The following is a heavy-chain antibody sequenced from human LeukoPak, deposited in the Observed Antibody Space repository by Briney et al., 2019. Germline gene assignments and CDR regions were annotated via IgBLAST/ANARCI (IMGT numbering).Heavy chain of an antibody. Sequence: SETLSLTCTVSGGSISSYYWSWIRQPPGKGLEWIGYIYYSGSTNYNPSLKSRVTISVDTSKNQFSLKLSSVTAADTAVYYCARHGPMAGNYYGSGSYRRHFDYWGQRTLVTVSS. J-gene: IGHJ4*02. CDR2: IYYSGST. CDR1: GGSISSYY. D-gene: IGHD3-10*01. CDR3: ARHGPMAGNYYGSGSYRRHFDY. V-gene: IGHV4-59*08.